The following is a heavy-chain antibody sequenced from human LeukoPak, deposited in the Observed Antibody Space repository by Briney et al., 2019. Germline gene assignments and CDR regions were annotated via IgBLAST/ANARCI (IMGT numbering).Heavy chain of an antibody. CDR3: ARAPRLRKHGMDV. Sequence: GSSVKVSCKASGGTFSSYAISWVRQAPGQGLEWMGRIIPILGIANYAQKFQGRVTITADKSTSTAYMELSSLRPEDTAVYYCARAPRLRKHGMDVWGQGTTVTVSS. V-gene: IGHV1-69*04. CDR2: IIPILGIA. D-gene: IGHD3-22*01. CDR1: GGTFSSYA. J-gene: IGHJ6*02.